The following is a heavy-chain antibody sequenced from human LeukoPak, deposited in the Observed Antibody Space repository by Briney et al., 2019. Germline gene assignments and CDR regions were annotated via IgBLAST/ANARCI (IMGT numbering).Heavy chain of an antibody. CDR3: AKSRSDIVVVPAAIYYYYYYMDV. D-gene: IGHD2-2*01. Sequence: GGSLRLSCAASGFTFSSYAMSWVRQAPGKGLEWVSAISGSGGSTYYADSVKGRFTISRDNSKNTLYLQMNSLRAEDTAVYYCAKSRSDIVVVPAAIYYYYYYMDVWGTGTTVTVSS. V-gene: IGHV3-23*01. CDR1: GFTFSSYA. CDR2: ISGSGGST. J-gene: IGHJ6*03.